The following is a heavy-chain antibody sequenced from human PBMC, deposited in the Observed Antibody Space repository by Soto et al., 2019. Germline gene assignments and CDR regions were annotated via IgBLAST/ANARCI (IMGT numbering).Heavy chain of an antibody. CDR1: GFTFGDYA. D-gene: IGHD3-3*01. CDR3: TSDPEDDFWSGHSGWFDP. CDR2: IRSKAYGGTT. V-gene: IGHV3-49*03. Sequence: GGSLRLSCTASGFTFGDYAMSWFSQAPGKGLEWVGFIRSKAYGGTTEYAASVKGRVTISRDDSKSIAYLQMNSLKTEDTAVYYCTSDPEDDFWSGHSGWFDPWGQGTLVTVSS. J-gene: IGHJ5*02.